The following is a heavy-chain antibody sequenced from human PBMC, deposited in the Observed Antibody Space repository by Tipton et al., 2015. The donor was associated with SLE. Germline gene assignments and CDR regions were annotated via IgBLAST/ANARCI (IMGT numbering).Heavy chain of an antibody. J-gene: IGHJ4*02. CDR3: ANGSPNAPDY. V-gene: IGHV1-46*01. CDR2: INPSGGST. CDR1: GYTFTNYY. Sequence: QLVQSGPEVKKPGASVKVSCKASGYTFTNYYIHWVRQAPGQGLEWMGIINPSGGSTSYAQKFQGRVTMTRDTSTSTVYMELSSLRSEDTAVYSCANGSPNAPDYWGQGTLVTVSS. D-gene: IGHD2-2*01.